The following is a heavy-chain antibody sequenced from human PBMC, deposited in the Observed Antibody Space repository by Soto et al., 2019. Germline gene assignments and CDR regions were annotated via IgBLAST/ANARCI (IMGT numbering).Heavy chain of an antibody. CDR3: ARYPYFSDYDSSGNHDAFDI. Sequence: TGGSLRLSCAASGFTFSSYSMNWVRQAPGKGLEWVSSISSSSSYIYYADSVKGRFTISRDNAKNSLYLQMNSLRAEDTAVYYYARYPYFSDYDSSGNHDAFDIWGQGTMVTVSS. V-gene: IGHV3-21*01. D-gene: IGHD3-22*01. CDR1: GFTFSSYS. CDR2: ISSSSSYI. J-gene: IGHJ3*02.